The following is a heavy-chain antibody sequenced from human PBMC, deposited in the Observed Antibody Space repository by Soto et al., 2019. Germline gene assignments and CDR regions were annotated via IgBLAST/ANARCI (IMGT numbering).Heavy chain of an antibody. V-gene: IGHV3-7*01. D-gene: IGHD4-17*01. CDR3: ARAYGDYVSDFDY. CDR1: GFTFSSYW. Sequence: PGGSLRLSCAASGFTFSSYWMSWVRQAPGKGLEWVANIKQDGSEKYYVDSVKGRFTISRDNAKNSLYLQMNSLRAEDTAVYYCARAYGDYVSDFDYWGQGTLVTVSS. CDR2: IKQDGSEK. J-gene: IGHJ4*02.